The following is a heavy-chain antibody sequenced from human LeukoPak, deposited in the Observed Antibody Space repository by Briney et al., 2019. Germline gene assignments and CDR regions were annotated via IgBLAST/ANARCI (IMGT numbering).Heavy chain of an antibody. Sequence: SETLSLTCTVSGYSISSGYYWGWIRQPPGKGPEWIGSIYHSGSTYYNPSLKSRVTISVDTSKNQFSLKLSSVTAADTAVYYCARVVGATTFDYWGQGTLVTVSS. CDR2: IYHSGST. CDR3: ARVVGATTFDY. J-gene: IGHJ4*02. D-gene: IGHD1-26*01. CDR1: GYSISSGYY. V-gene: IGHV4-38-2*02.